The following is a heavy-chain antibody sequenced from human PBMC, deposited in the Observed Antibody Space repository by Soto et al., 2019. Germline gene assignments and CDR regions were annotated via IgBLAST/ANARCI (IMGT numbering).Heavy chain of an antibody. J-gene: IGHJ1*01. Sequence: GGSLRLSCAASGFTFSDYYMSWIRQAPGKGLEWVSYISSGGGTIYYADSVKGRFTISRDNAKSSLYLQMNSLRAEDTAVYYCAREYCSGGSCYQYFQHWGQGTLVTVSS. CDR2: ISSGGGTI. CDR3: AREYCSGGSCYQYFQH. CDR1: GFTFSDYY. V-gene: IGHV3-11*01. D-gene: IGHD2-15*01.